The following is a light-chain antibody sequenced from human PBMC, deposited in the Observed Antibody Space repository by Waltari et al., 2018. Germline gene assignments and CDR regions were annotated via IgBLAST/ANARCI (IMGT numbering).Light chain of an antibody. CDR1: SRDVGYYNY. CDR2: DVN. V-gene: IGLV2-14*01. J-gene: IGLJ2*01. CDR3: SSYTHYATVI. Sequence: QSALTQPASVSGSPGQSITISCTGTSRDVGYYNYVSWYQQHPGKATKLMISDVNKRPSPVSIPFSGSNSGTTASLTISGPQAEADADYFCSSYTHYATVIFGAGTKLTVL.